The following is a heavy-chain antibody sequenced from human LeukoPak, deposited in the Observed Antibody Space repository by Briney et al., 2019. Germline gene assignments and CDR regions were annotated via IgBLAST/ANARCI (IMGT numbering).Heavy chain of an antibody. V-gene: IGHV3-21*01. Sequence: PGGSLRLSCAASGFTFSSYSMNWVRQAPGKGLEWVSSISSSSSYIYYADSVKGRFTISRDNAKNSLYLQMNSLRAEDTAVYHCARVGVGDYGDYVDYYYYYMDVWGKGTTVTVSS. CDR1: GFTFSSYS. CDR3: ARVGVGDYGDYVDYYYYYMDV. J-gene: IGHJ6*03. D-gene: IGHD4-17*01. CDR2: ISSSSSYI.